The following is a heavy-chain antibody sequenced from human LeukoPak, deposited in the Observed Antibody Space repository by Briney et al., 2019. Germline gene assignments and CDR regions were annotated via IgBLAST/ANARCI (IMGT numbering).Heavy chain of an antibody. Sequence: ASVKVSCKASGHTFTSYGISWVRQAPGQGLEWMGWISAYNGNTNYAQKLQGRVTMTTDTSTSTAYMELRSLRSDDTAVYYCARDPPSHYDFWSGYYLDYWGQGTLVAVSS. V-gene: IGHV1-18*01. CDR2: ISAYNGNT. D-gene: IGHD3-3*01. J-gene: IGHJ4*02. CDR3: ARDPPSHYDFWSGYYLDY. CDR1: GHTFTSYG.